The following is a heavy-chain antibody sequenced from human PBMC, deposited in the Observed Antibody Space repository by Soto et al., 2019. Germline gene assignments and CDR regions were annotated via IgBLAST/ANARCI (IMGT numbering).Heavy chain of an antibody. CDR1: GYSFTSYW. J-gene: IGHJ6*02. CDR3: ARHGEGPVFSCYGMDV. CDR2: IYPGDSDT. D-gene: IGHD3-10*01. Sequence: GESLKISCKGSGYSFTSYWIGWVRQMPGKGLEWMGIIYPGDSDTRYSPSFQGQVTISADKSIITAYLQWSSLKASDTSMSYRARHGEGPVFSCYGMDVWGQGTTVTVSS. V-gene: IGHV5-51*01.